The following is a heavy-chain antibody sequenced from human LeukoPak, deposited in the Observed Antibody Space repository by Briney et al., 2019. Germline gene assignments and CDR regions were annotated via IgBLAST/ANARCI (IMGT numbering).Heavy chain of an antibody. CDR3: ARLGAVAGTYYYYGMDV. D-gene: IGHD6-19*01. Sequence: SETLSLTCAVSGGSISSGGYSWSWIRQPPGKGLEWIGYIYHSGSTYYNPSLKSRVTISVDRSKNQFSLKLSSVTAADTAVYYCARLGAVAGTYYYYGMDVWGQGTTVTVS. CDR2: IYHSGST. V-gene: IGHV4-30-2*01. J-gene: IGHJ6*02. CDR1: GGSISSGGYS.